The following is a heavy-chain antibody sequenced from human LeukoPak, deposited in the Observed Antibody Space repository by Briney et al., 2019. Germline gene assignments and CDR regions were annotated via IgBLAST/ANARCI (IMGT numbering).Heavy chain of an antibody. CDR1: GGSFSGYY. Sequence: SQTLSFTCAVYGGSFSGYYWSWIRQPPGKGLEWIGEINHSGSTNYNPSLKSRVTISVDTSKNQLSLKLSSVTAADTAVYYCARGSRSSTSCYLNYWGQGTLVTVSS. J-gene: IGHJ4*02. V-gene: IGHV4-34*01. CDR2: INHSGST. CDR3: ARGSRSSTSCYLNY. D-gene: IGHD2-2*01.